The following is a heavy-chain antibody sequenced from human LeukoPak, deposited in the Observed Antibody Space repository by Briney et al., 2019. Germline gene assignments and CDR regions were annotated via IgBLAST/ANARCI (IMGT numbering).Heavy chain of an antibody. D-gene: IGHD6-19*01. CDR1: GFTFSSYS. CDR2: ISSSSSTI. V-gene: IGHV3-48*02. Sequence: GGSLRLSCAASGFTFSSYSMNWVRQAPGKGLEWVSYISSSSSTIYYADSVKGRFTISRDNAKNSLHLQMNSLRDEDTAVYYCAKDRQQWLLSFVDYWGQGTLVTVSS. CDR3: AKDRQQWLLSFVDY. J-gene: IGHJ4*02.